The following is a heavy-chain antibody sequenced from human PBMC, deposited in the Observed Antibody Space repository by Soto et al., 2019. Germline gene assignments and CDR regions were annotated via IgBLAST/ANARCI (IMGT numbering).Heavy chain of an antibody. CDR2: ISGSGCST. J-gene: IGHJ4*02. Sequence: EVQLLESGGGLVQPGGSLRLSCAASGFTFSSYAMRWVRQAPVKGLEWVSAISGSGCSTYYADSVKGRFTISRDNSKNMLYLEMNSQRSEDNAVYYCARQGSGSYYDYWGQGTLVTVSS. CDR3: ARQGSGSYYDY. D-gene: IGHD1-26*01. CDR1: GFTFSSYA. V-gene: IGHV3-23*01.